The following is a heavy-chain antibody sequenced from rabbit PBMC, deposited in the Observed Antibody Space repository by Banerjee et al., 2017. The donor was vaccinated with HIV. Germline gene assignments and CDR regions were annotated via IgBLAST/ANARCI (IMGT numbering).Heavy chain of an antibody. CDR1: GFDFSSYG. CDR2: IDPVFGST. V-gene: IGHV1S7*01. CDR3: VRASSSGYYINTNL. J-gene: IGHJ4*01. Sequence: QLKETGGGLVQPGGSLKLSCKASGFDFSSYGVSWVRQAPGKGLEWIGYIDPVFGSTYYASWVNGRFTISSHNAQNTLYLQLNSLTAADTATYFCVRASSSGYYINTNLWGPGTLVTVS. D-gene: IGHD1-1*01.